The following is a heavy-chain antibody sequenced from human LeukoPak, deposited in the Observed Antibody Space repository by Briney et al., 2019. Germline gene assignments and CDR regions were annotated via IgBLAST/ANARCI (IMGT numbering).Heavy chain of an antibody. J-gene: IGHJ5*02. CDR3: AREATLSSSPIWFDP. CDR1: GYTFTGNH. D-gene: IGHD6-13*01. V-gene: IGHV1-2*02. CDR2: SDPNSGGT. Sequence: APVKVSCKPSGYTFTGNHMHWVRQAPGHRLEWMGWSDPNSGGTKYAKKLQGRVTITRDTAISTAYMDLTGLRSDDTAVYYCAREATLSSSPIWFDPWGQGTPVTVSS.